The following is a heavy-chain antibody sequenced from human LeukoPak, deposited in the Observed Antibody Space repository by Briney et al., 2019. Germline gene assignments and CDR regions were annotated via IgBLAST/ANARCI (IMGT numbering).Heavy chain of an antibody. D-gene: IGHD3-3*01. J-gene: IGHJ4*02. V-gene: IGHV1-3*01. CDR3: ARGPLRFLGGIDY. Sequence: ASVKVSCKASGYTFTTYAMHWVRQAPGQGLEWMGWINAGNGNTKYSQKFQGRVTITADDSTSTAYMALSTLRSEDTAVYYCARGPLRFLGGIDYWGQGTLVTVSS. CDR1: GYTFTTYA. CDR2: INAGNGNT.